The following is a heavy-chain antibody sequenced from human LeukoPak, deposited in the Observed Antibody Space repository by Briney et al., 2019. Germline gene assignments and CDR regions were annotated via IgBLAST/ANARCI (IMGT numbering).Heavy chain of an antibody. D-gene: IGHD2-15*01. Sequence: GGSLRLSRAASGFTFSSYNMNRVRQAPGKGLEWVSSISSSSSYIYYADSVKGRFTISRDNAKNSLYLQMNSLRAEDTAVYYCARDLAVVGATRGYWGQGTLVTVSS. CDR1: GFTFSSYN. V-gene: IGHV3-21*01. CDR3: ARDLAVVGATRGY. CDR2: ISSSSSYI. J-gene: IGHJ4*02.